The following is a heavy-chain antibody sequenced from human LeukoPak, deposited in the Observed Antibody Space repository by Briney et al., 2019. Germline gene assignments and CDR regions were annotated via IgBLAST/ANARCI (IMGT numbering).Heavy chain of an antibody. V-gene: IGHV1-18*04. CDR3: ARAGIIAVAIDY. D-gene: IGHD6-19*01. Sequence: ASVKVSCKASGYTFTSYYMHWVRQAPGQGLEWMGWISAYNGNTNYAQKLQGRVTMTTDTSTSTAYMELRSLRSVDTAVYYCARAGIIAVAIDYWGQGTLVTVSS. J-gene: IGHJ4*02. CDR1: GYTFTSYY. CDR2: ISAYNGNT.